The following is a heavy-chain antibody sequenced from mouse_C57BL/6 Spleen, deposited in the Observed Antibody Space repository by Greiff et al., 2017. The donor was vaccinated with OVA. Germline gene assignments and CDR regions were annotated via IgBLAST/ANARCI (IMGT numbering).Heavy chain of an antibody. V-gene: IGHV5-4*01. J-gene: IGHJ3*01. Sequence: EVHLVESGGGLVKPGGSLKLSCAASGFTFSSYAMSWVRQTPEKRLEWVATISDGGSYTYYPDNVKGRFTISRDNAKNNLYLQMSHLKSEDTAMYYCARDSPEGWFAYWGQGTLVTVSA. CDR1: GFTFSSYA. CDR3: ARDSPEGWFAY. D-gene: IGHD6-2*01. CDR2: ISDGGSYT.